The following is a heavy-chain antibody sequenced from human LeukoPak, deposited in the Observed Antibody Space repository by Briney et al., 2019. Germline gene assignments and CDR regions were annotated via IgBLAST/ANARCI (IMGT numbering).Heavy chain of an antibody. CDR2: LYYSWST. Sequence: SETLSLTCTVSGGSISSSSYYWGWIRQPPGKGMELIGSLYYSWSTYYNPSLKSRVTISVDTSKNQFSLKLSSVTAADTAVYYCASQITIFGVVTQPNYYYYMDVWGKGTTVTVSS. CDR1: GGSISSSSYY. J-gene: IGHJ6*03. V-gene: IGHV4-39*01. D-gene: IGHD3-3*01. CDR3: ASQITIFGVVTQPNYYYYMDV.